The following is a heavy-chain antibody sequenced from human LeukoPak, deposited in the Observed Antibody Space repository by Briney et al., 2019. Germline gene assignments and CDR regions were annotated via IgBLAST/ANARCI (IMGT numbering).Heavy chain of an antibody. CDR2: ISYDGSNK. D-gene: IGHD5-12*01. CDR3: ARTSEGYAGRGYFDY. CDR1: GFTFSSYA. Sequence: GRSLRLSCAVSGFTFSSYAMHWVRQAPGKGLEWVAVISYDGSNKYYADSVKGRFTISRDNSKNTLYLQMNSLRAEDTAVYYCARTSEGYAGRGYFDYWGQGTLVTVSS. V-gene: IGHV3-30*04. J-gene: IGHJ4*02.